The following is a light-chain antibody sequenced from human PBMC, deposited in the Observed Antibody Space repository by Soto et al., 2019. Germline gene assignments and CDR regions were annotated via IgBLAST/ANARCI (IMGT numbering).Light chain of an antibody. CDR2: NND. Sequence: QSVLTQPPSVSGAPGQRVTISCTGTSSNIGAGYDVHWYHQIPGTAPKLLVYNNDQRPSGVPDRFSGSKSGTSASLDISGLRSEDEADYYCAAWDDSLSGRVFGGGTKLTVL. J-gene: IGLJ3*02. CDR1: SSNIGAGYD. CDR3: AAWDDSLSGRV. V-gene: IGLV1-47*02.